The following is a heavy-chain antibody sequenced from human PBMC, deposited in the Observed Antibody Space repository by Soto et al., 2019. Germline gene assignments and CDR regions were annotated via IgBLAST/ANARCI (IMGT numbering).Heavy chain of an antibody. V-gene: IGHV3-9*01. J-gene: IGHJ3*02. D-gene: IGHD3-10*01. CDR3: AKDRLLWFGELLKAPLANDAFDI. CDR1: GFTFDDYA. Sequence: EVQLVESGGGLVQPGRSLRLSCAASGFTFDDYAMHWVRQAPGKGLEWVSGISWNSGSIGYADSVKGRFTISRDNAKNSLYLQMNSLRAEDTALYYCAKDRLLWFGELLKAPLANDAFDIWGQGTMVTVSS. CDR2: ISWNSGSI.